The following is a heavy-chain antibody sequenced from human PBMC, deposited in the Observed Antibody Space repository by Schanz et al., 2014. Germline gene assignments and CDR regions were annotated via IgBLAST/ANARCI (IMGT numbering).Heavy chain of an antibody. V-gene: IGHV3-11*04. CDR3: TRDTDYHFDY. D-gene: IGHD4-17*01. Sequence: QVQLVESGGGLVKPGGSLRLSCSASGFTFSDYFMTWIRQAPGKGLEWLSYISSSGTSTYYADSVKGRFTISRDNARNTLYLQMNSLRAEDTAVYYCTRDTDYHFDYWGQGIQVTVSP. CDR2: ISSSGTST. J-gene: IGHJ4*02. CDR1: GFTFSDYF.